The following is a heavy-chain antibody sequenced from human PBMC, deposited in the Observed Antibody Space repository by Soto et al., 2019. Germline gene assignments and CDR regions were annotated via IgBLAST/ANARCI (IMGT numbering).Heavy chain of an antibody. J-gene: IGHJ4*02. Sequence: PGESLKISCQASGYSFTAYWITWVRQMPGKGLEWMATVDPSDSYVDYSPSFRGHVTFSVDRSITTVYLQWNSLKSSDSAMYFCTRRASSSFYRCDFWGKGALVTVSS. V-gene: IGHV5-10-1*01. CDR2: VDPSDSYV. D-gene: IGHD2-2*01. CDR3: TRRASSSFYRCDF. CDR1: GYSFTAYW.